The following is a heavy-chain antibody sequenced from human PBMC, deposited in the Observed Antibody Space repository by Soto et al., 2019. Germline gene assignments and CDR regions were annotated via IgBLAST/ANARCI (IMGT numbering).Heavy chain of an antibody. CDR2: IHPSGDT. V-gene: IGHV1-46*01. CDR3: VRGYCTTSPCSGDFQF. Sequence: ASVKVSCKDSRYKFTTNFIHWVRQAPGQGLEWMGMIHPSGDTGYAQKFRGRVTMTIDTSTTTAYMELRNLTSEDTAVYFSVRGYCTTSPCSGDFQFWGQGTLVTVSS. J-gene: IGHJ1*01. CDR1: RYKFTTNF. D-gene: IGHD2-15*01.